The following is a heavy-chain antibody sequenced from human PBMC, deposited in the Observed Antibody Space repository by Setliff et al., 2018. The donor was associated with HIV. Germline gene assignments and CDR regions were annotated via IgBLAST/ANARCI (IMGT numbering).Heavy chain of an antibody. J-gene: IGHJ6*02. CDR3: ARGEGSGWDTVEENYYNLDV. CDR1: GGTFSASG. Sequence: GASVKVSCKASGGTFSASGFSWVRQASGQGLEWMGGIIPAFGTADYAQKFQGRVTITADASTSTAYMELISLRSEDTAVYYCARGEGSGWDTVEENYYNLDVWGPGTTVTVSS. D-gene: IGHD6-19*01. V-gene: IGHV1-69*13. CDR2: IIPAFGTA.